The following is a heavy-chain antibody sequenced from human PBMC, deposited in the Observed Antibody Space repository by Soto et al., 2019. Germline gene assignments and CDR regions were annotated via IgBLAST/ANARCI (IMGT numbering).Heavy chain of an antibody. V-gene: IGHV3-21*01. Sequence: GGSLRLSCAASGFTFSSYSMNWVRQAPGKGLEWVSSISSSSSDIYYADSVKGRFTISRDNAKNSLYLQMNSLRAEDTAVYSCATWDEHSVVVTAAYDAFDIWGQGTMVTVSS. CDR2: ISSSSSDI. CDR3: ATWDEHSVVVTAAYDAFDI. J-gene: IGHJ3*02. CDR1: GFTFSSYS. D-gene: IGHD2-21*02.